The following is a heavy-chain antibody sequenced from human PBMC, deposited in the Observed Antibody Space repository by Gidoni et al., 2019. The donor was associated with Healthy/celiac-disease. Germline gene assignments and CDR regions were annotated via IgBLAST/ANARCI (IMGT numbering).Heavy chain of an antibody. V-gene: IGHV3-23*01. CDR1: GCTFTSYA. CDR3: AKESGWSGYPPYNWFDP. CDR2: ISGIGGST. J-gene: IGHJ5*02. D-gene: IGHD3-3*01. Sequence: EVQLLESGVGLVQPGGSLRLPCAASGCTFTSYALSWVRQAQGTGLAWVSAISGIGGSTYYADYVKGRFTISRDNSKNTLYLQMNSMRAEDTAVYYCAKESGWSGYPPYNWFDPWGQGTLVTVSS.